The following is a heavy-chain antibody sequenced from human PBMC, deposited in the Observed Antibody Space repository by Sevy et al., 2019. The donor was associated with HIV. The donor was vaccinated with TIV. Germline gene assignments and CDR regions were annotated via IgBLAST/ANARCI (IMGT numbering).Heavy chain of an antibody. CDR3: ARDTDVLLWFGELLLDYYGMDV. V-gene: IGHV1-2*06. CDR2: INPNSGGT. CDR1: GYTFTGYY. D-gene: IGHD3-10*01. J-gene: IGHJ6*02. Sequence: ASVKVSCKASGYTFTGYYIHWVRQAPGQGLEWMGRINPNSGGTNYAQKFQGRVTMTRDTSISTAYMELSRLRSDDTAVYYCARDTDVLLWFGELLLDYYGMDVWGQGTTVTVSS.